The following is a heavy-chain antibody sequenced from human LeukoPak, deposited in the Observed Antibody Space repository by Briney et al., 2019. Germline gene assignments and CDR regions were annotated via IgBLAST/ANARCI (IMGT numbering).Heavy chain of an antibody. CDR1: GGSISSYY. V-gene: IGHV4-59*01. CDR2: IYYSGST. J-gene: IGHJ4*02. Sequence: SETLSLTCTVSGGSISSYYWSWVRQPPGKGLEWIGYIYYSGSTKYNPSLKSRVTISVDASKTQFSLKLNSVTAADTAVYYCARGSRELYYFDYWGQGTLVTVSS. D-gene: IGHD1-7*01. CDR3: ARGSRELYYFDY.